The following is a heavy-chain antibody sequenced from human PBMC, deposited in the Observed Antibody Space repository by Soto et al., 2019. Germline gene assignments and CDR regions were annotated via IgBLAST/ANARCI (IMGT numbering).Heavy chain of an antibody. D-gene: IGHD3-16*02. CDR1: GFSFSSYA. CDR2: IHGSGGST. Sequence: GGSLRLSCAASGFSFSSYAMSWVRQAPGKGLEWVSAIHGSGGSTYYTDSVKGRFTISRDNSKNTLYLQMNSLRAEDTAVYYCARGFGGVIVTSPYFDSWGQGTLVTVSP. V-gene: IGHV3-23*01. J-gene: IGHJ4*02. CDR3: ARGFGGVIVTSPYFDS.